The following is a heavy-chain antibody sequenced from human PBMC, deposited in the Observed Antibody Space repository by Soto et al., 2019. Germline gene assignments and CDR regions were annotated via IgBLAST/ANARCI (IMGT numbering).Heavy chain of an antibody. V-gene: IGHV1-18*01. Sequence: ASVKVSCKASGYTFTSYGISWVRQAPGQGLEWMGWISAYNGNTNYAQKLQGRVSMTRDTSTSTVYMEVSSLRSEDTAVYYCTRTYDDYSDFDYWGQGTLVTVSS. D-gene: IGHD4-17*01. CDR1: GYTFTSYG. J-gene: IGHJ4*02. CDR3: TRTYDDYSDFDY. CDR2: ISAYNGNT.